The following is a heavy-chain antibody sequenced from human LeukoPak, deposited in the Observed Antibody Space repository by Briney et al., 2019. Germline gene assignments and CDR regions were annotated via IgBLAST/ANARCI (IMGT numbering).Heavy chain of an antibody. D-gene: IGHD5-24*01. CDR3: ARGRRWFDP. J-gene: IGHJ5*02. V-gene: IGHV4-34*01. CDR1: GGSFSGYY. CDR2: INHSGST. Sequence: SETLSLTCAVYGGSFSGYYWSWICQPPGKGLEWIGEINHSGSTNYNPSLKSRVTISVDTSKNQFSLKLSSVTAADTAVYYCARGRRWFDPWGQGTLVTVSS.